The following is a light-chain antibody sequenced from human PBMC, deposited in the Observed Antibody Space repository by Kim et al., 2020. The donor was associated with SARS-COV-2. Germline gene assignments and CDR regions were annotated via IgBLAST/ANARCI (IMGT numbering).Light chain of an antibody. V-gene: IGLV1-44*01. CDR3: AAWDDSLNGWV. Sequence: QFVLTQPPSASGTPGQRVTISCSGSSSNIGNNTVNWYKQLPGTAPRLLIYSNDERPSGVPDRFSGSKSGTSASLAISGLQSEDEANYYCAAWDDSLNGWVFGGGTQLTVL. CDR2: SND. CDR1: SSNIGNNT. J-gene: IGLJ3*02.